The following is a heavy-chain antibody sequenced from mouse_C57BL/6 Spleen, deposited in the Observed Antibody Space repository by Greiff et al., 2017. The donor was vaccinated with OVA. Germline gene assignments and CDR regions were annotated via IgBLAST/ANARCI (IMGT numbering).Heavy chain of an antibody. CDR1: GYTFTSYW. CDR3: ARAPDGYYWYFDV. CDR2: IDPSDSYT. V-gene: IGHV1-50*01. J-gene: IGHJ1*03. Sequence: VQLQQPGAELVKPGASVKLSCKASGYTFTSYWMRWVKQRPGQGLEWIGEIDPSDSYTNYNQKFKGKATLTVDTSSSTAYMQLSSLTSEDSAVYYCARAPDGYYWYFDVWGTGTTVTVSS. D-gene: IGHD2-3*01.